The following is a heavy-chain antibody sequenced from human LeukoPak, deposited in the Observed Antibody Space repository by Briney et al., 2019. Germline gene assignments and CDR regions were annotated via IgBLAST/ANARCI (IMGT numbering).Heavy chain of an antibody. V-gene: IGHV1-46*01. D-gene: IGHD3-3*01. CDR2: INPSAGTT. Sequence: ASVKVSCRASGYTFTSHYMHWVRLAPGQGLEWMGVINPSAGTTTYPQKFQGRVTMNRDTSTSTVYMELSSLKSEDTAVYYCAAPGASGFVGNFWSGPLDFWGQGTLVTVSS. CDR1: GYTFTSHY. J-gene: IGHJ4*02. CDR3: AAPGASGFVGNFWSGPLDF.